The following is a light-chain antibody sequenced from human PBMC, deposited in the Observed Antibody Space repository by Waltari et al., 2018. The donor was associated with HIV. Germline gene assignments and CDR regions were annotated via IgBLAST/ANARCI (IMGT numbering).Light chain of an antibody. J-gene: IGKJ4*01. V-gene: IGKV3-15*01. Sequence: EIVMTQSPATLSVSPGERATLSCRASQSANSNLAWYQQKPGQAPRLLSYGASTRSTGIPARFSGSGSGTEFTLTISSLQSEDFAVYYCQQYNNWPLTFGGGTKVEIK. CDR1: QSANSN. CDR3: QQYNNWPLT. CDR2: GAS.